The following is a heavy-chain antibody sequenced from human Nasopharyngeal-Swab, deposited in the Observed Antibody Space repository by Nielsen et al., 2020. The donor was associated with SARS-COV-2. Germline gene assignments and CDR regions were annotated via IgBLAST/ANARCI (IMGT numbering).Heavy chain of an antibody. D-gene: IGHD2-2*01. V-gene: IGHV1-69*13. CDR1: CGTFSSYA. CDR2: IIPIFGTA. CDR3: ARGFIQLLHPYYYYYMDV. Sequence: SVKVSCKASCGTFSSYAISWVRQAPGQGLEWMGGIIPIFGTANYAQKFQGRVTITADESTSTAYMELSSLRSEDTAVYYCARGFIQLLHPYYYYYMDVWGKGTTVTVSS. J-gene: IGHJ6*03.